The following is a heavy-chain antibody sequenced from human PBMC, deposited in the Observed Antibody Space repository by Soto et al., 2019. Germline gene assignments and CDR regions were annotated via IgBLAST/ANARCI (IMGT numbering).Heavy chain of an antibody. CDR1: GFSFSTYS. Sequence: EVQLLESGGGLVQPGGSLRLSCSASGFSFSTYSMAWVRQTPGKGLAWVSGLSGGGSNTFYADSVQGRFTISVDNSTNTVYLQMNSLRVEDTAVYYCARWDGYGDVWGQGTLVTVSS. CDR2: LSGGGSNT. CDR3: ARWDGYGDV. J-gene: IGHJ4*02. D-gene: IGHD4-17*01. V-gene: IGHV3-23*01.